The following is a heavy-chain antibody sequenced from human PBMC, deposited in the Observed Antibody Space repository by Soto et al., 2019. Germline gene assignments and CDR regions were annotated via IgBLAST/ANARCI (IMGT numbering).Heavy chain of an antibody. Sequence: VGSLRLSCAASGFTFSSYGMHWVRQAPGKGLEWVAVISYDGSNKYYADSVKGRFTISRDNSKNTLYLQMNSLRAEDTAVYYCAKDGGSAFQIDYYDSSGYWTNWFDPWGQGTLVTVSS. J-gene: IGHJ5*02. CDR1: GFTFSSYG. CDR3: AKDGGSAFQIDYYDSSGYWTNWFDP. D-gene: IGHD3-22*01. V-gene: IGHV3-30*18. CDR2: ISYDGSNK.